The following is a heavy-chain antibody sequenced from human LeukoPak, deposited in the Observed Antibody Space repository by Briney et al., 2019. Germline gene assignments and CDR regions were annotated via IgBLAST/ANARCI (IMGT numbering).Heavy chain of an antibody. V-gene: IGHV1-18*01. J-gene: IGHJ4*02. Sequence: ASVEVSCKASGYTFSTYGITWVRQAPGQGLEWLGWISAYNGNTNYAQKFQGRVTVTTDTSTSTAYMELRSLRSDDTAVYYCARAGTTSSSTPDYWGQGTPVTVPS. CDR2: ISAYNGNT. CDR3: ARAGTTSSSTPDY. CDR1: GYTFSTYG. D-gene: IGHD6-6*01.